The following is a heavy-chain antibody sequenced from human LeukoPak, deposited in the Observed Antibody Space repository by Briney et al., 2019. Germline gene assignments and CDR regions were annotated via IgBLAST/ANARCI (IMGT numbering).Heavy chain of an antibody. V-gene: IGHV3-30*18. J-gene: IGHJ4*02. CDR3: AKDSAFKIVVVPAAFFDY. CDR2: ISTDPSNK. D-gene: IGHD2-2*01. Sequence: GGSLTLSCAASGFTFSYFGLHWVRQAPGKGLEWVALISTDPSNKNYADSVKGRFTISRDNSRNTLYLQMRSLRPEDTAVYYCAKDSAFKIVVVPAAFFDYWGQGTLVTVSS. CDR1: GFTFSYFG.